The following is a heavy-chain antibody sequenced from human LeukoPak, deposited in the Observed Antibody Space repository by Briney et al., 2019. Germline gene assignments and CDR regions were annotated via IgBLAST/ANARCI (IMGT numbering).Heavy chain of an antibody. CDR3: ATRVVAGIPYYFDH. CDR1: GYTFTGYY. CDR2: MNPNSGGS. Sequence: AAVKVSCKTAGYTFTGYYMHWVRQPPGQGLEWMEWMNPNSGGSNYAQKFQGRVTLTRDTSIGTAYMELSSLSSDDTAVYYCATRVVAGIPYYFDHWGQGTLVTVSS. D-gene: IGHD6-19*01. V-gene: IGHV1-2*02. J-gene: IGHJ4*02.